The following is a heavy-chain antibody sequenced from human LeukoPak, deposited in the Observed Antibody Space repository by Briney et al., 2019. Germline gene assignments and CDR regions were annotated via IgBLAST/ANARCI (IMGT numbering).Heavy chain of an antibody. CDR1: GYIFSDYA. CDR2: INAGNGKT. CDR3: ARARWTSTVTTYYLDY. Sequence: ASVKVSCKASGYIFSDYAIQWVRQAPGQRLKWMGWINAGNGKTKYSQKFQGRVTITRDTSASTAYMELSGLRSEDTAVYYCARARWTSTVTTYYLDYWGQGTLVTVSS. V-gene: IGHV1-3*01. J-gene: IGHJ4*02. D-gene: IGHD4-17*01.